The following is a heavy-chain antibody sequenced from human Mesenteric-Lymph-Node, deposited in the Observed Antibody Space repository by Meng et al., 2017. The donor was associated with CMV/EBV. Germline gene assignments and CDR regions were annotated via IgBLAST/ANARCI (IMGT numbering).Heavy chain of an antibody. CDR3: HCRSKQFDY. J-gene: IGHJ4*02. V-gene: IGHV4-59*12. D-gene: IGHD2-15*01. Sequence: GSLRLSCTVSGGSISTYYWSWIRQSPVRGLEWLGYISNSGSTNYNPSLKSRVTISRDTSKNQFSLKLSSVTAADTAVYYCHCRSKQFDYWGQGTLVTVSS. CDR1: GGSISTYY. CDR2: ISNSGST.